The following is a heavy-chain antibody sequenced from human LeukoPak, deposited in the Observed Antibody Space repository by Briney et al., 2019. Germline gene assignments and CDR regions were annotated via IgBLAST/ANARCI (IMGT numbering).Heavy chain of an antibody. CDR2: IYPGDSET. D-gene: IGHD2-15*01. J-gene: IGHJ4*02. CDR1: GYRLSSYW. Sequence: GESLKISCKGSGYRLSSYWIGWVRQMPGKGLEWMGIIYPGDSETRYSPSFPGQVTISADKSISTAYLQWSSLKASDTAMYYCVRALGYCSSGSCYYYDYWGQGTLVTVSS. V-gene: IGHV5-51*01. CDR3: VRALGYCSSGSCYYYDY.